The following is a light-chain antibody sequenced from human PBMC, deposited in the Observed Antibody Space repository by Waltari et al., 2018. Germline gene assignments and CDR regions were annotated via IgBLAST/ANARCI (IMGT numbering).Light chain of an antibody. J-gene: IGKJ1*01. Sequence: IQLTKSPSSLSASVGDRVTITCRASQGISNHLAWYQQKPGKAPKLLIYAASTLQSGVPSRFSGSGSGTDFTLTISSLQPEDFATYYCQQLNSYQWTFGQGTKVEIK. CDR3: QQLNSYQWT. CDR1: QGISNH. V-gene: IGKV1-9*01. CDR2: AAS.